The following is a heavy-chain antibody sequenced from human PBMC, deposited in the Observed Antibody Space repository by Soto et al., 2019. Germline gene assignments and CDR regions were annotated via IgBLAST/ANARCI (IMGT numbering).Heavy chain of an antibody. J-gene: IGHJ5*02. V-gene: IGHV1-69*13. D-gene: IGHD2-21*01. CDR2: IIPIFGTA. CDR1: GGTFSSYA. CDR3: ASFVRAEIGIPESWFDP. Sequence: GASLKVSCKSSGGTFSSYAIIWVRQAPGQGLEWMGGIIPIFGTANYAQKFQGRVTITADESTSTAYMELSSPRSEDTAVYYCASFVRAEIGIPESWFDPWGQGTLVTVSS.